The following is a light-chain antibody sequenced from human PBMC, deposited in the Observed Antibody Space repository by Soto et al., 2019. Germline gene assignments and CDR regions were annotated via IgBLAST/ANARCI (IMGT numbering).Light chain of an antibody. CDR1: SGSIASNY. J-gene: IGLJ1*01. CDR3: CSYAGNNIFV. V-gene: IGLV6-57*04. Sequence: NFMLTQPHSVSESPGKTVTISCTRSSGSIASNYVQWYQQRPGSAPTTVIYEDNQRPSGVPDRFSGSKSGNTASMTISGLQAEDEANYYCCSYAGNNIFVFGTGTKLTVL. CDR2: EDN.